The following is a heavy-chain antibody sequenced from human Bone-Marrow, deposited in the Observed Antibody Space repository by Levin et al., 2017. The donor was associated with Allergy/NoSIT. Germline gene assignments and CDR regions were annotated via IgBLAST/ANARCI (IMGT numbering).Heavy chain of an antibody. V-gene: IGHV3-66*01. CDR1: GFTVSSNY. CDR2: MYSGGVT. CDR3: ARDGPRASNYFYGMDV. J-gene: IGHJ6*02. Sequence: GESLKISCAASGFTVSSNYMSWVRQAPGQGLEWVSVMYSGGVTYYADSVKGRFSISRDNSKNTLYLQMNSLRVEDTAVYFCARDGPRASNYFYGMDVWGQGTTVTVSS.